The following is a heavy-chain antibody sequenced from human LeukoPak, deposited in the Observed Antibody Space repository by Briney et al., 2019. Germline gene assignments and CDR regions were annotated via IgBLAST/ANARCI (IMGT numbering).Heavy chain of an antibody. CDR2: ISSSSSYI. V-gene: IGHV3-11*06. J-gene: IGHJ6*02. D-gene: IGHD2-2*01. Sequence: GGSLRLSCAASGFTFSDYYMSWIRQAPGKGLEWVSSISSSSSYIYYADSVKGRFTISRDNAKNSLYLQMNSLRAEDTAVYYCAGSSTSPYYYYYGMDVWGQGTTVTVSS. CDR3: AGSSTSPYYYYYGMDV. CDR1: GFTFSDYY.